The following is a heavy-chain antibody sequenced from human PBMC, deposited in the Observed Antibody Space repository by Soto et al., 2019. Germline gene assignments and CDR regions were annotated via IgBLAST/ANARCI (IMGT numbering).Heavy chain of an antibody. D-gene: IGHD3-9*01. J-gene: IGHJ6*02. Sequence: TLSLTCTVSGGSISSYYWSWIRQPPGKGLEWIGYIYYSGSTNYNPSLKSRVTISVDTSKNQFSLKLSSVTAADTAVYYCARTILYYDILTGRGTLVGDYGMDVWGQGTTVTVSS. CDR3: ARTILYYDILTGRGTLVGDYGMDV. CDR1: GGSISSYY. CDR2: IYYSGST. V-gene: IGHV4-59*01.